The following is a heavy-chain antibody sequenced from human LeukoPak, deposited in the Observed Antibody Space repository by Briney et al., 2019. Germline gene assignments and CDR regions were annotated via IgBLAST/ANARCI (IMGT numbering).Heavy chain of an antibody. CDR1: GYTFTKYS. D-gene: IGHD3-10*01. V-gene: IGHV1-46*01. CDR3: ARDGSGSPGY. CDR2: FNPTDGST. J-gene: IGHJ4*02. Sequence: ASVKVSCKAFGYTFTKYSVHWMRQAPGQGLEWMGIFNPTDGSTNYAQKFQGRVSLTWDMSTRTVYMEMGSLRSDDTAVYFCARDGSGSPGYWGQGTLVTVSS.